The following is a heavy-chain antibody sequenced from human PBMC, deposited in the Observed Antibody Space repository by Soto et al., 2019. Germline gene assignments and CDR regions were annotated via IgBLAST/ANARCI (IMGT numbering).Heavy chain of an antibody. CDR1: EFTFSNYG. CDR2: ILNDGSNR. V-gene: IGHV3-33*01. J-gene: IGHJ6*02. D-gene: IGHD3-10*01. Sequence: QVQLVESGGGVVQPGRSLRLSCAASEFTFSNYGMHWVRQAPGKGLEWVAVILNDGSNRYHADSVKDRFTISRDNSKSTRYLQMNSLRAEDTAVYYCARDDEYSGNGMDVWGQGTTVTVS. CDR3: ARDDEYSGNGMDV.